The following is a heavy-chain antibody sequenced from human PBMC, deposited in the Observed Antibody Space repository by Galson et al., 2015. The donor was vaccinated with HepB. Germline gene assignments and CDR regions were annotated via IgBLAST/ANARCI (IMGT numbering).Heavy chain of an antibody. D-gene: IGHD1-14*01. CDR1: GGPIRRSCYY. J-gene: IGHJ4*02. V-gene: IGHV4-39*07. CDR2: IYYSGGT. CDR3: ARDRDPGMGDY. Sequence: SETLSLTCTVSGGPIRRSCYYWSWIRQSPGKRLEWIGNIYYSGGTNYSPALKSRVTISVDMSKNQFSLKLRSVTAADTAVYYCARDRDPGMGDYWGQGTLVTVSS.